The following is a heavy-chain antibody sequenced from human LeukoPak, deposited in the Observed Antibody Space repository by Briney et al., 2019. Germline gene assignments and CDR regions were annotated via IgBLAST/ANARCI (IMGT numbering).Heavy chain of an antibody. J-gene: IGHJ4*02. CDR1: GGSISSYY. CDR2: IYYSGST. Sequence: SETLSLTCTVSGGSISSYYWSWIRQPPGKGLEWIGYIYYSGSTNYNPSLKSRVTISVDTSKNQFSLKLSSVTAADTAVYYCAGADGSGSYYSFDYWGQGTLVTVSS. CDR3: AGADGSGSYYSFDY. V-gene: IGHV4-59*01. D-gene: IGHD3-10*01.